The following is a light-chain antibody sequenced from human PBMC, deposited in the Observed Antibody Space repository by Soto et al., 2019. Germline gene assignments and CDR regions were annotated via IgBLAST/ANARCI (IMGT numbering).Light chain of an antibody. CDR1: QSVSTN. CDR2: GAS. V-gene: IGKV3-15*01. J-gene: IGKJ2*01. CDR3: QHYNNWPFT. Sequence: IVMTQSPATLSVSPGERATLSCRASQSVSTNLAWYQQKPGQPPSLVVYGASARATGIPARFSGSGSGTEFTLTISSLQPEDFAVYYCQHYNNWPFTFGQGTKLEIK.